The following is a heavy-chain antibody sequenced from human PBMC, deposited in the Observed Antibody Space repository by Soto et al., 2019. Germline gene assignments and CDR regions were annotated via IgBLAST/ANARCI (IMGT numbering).Heavy chain of an antibody. J-gene: IGHJ4*02. V-gene: IGHV1-18*01. CDR1: GYTFNSYG. D-gene: IGHD3-3*01. CDR2: ISAYNGNT. CDR3: ARYFWSGQLNLYFDQ. Sequence: QVLLVQSGAEVKKPGASVKVSCKASGYTFNSYGVSWVRQAPGQGLEWMGWISAYNGNTKYSQNLQGRVTMTIDTTTSSAYLEVRSLRSDETAIYYCARYFWSGQLNLYFDQWGQGTLVTVS.